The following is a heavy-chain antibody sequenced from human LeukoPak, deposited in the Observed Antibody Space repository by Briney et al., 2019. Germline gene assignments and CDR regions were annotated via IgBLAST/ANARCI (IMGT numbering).Heavy chain of an antibody. CDR3: ARQVGYSSSSRWFDP. J-gene: IGHJ5*02. CDR2: IYYGGST. V-gene: IGHV4-39*01. CDR1: SGSISSGSYY. D-gene: IGHD6-6*01. Sequence: KPSETLSLTCTVSSGSISSGSYYWAWVRQPPGKGLEWIGSIYYGGSTYYNPSLKSRVTISVDTSKNQFSLKVRSVTAAGTSVYYCARQVGYSSSSRWFDPWGQGTLVTVSS.